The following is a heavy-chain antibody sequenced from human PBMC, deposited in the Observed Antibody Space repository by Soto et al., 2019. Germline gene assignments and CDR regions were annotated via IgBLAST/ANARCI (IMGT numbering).Heavy chain of an antibody. V-gene: IGHV3-23*01. J-gene: IGHJ4*02. CDR1: GFTFSSYA. D-gene: IGHD3-3*01. CDR2: ISGSGGST. CDR3: AKDHRRFLEWLLCPLDY. Sequence: GSLRLSCAASGFTFSSYAMSWVRQAPGKGLEWVSAISGSGGSTYYADSVKGRFTISRDNSKNTLYLQMNSLRAEDTAVYYCAKDHRRFLEWLLCPLDYWGQGTLVTVSS.